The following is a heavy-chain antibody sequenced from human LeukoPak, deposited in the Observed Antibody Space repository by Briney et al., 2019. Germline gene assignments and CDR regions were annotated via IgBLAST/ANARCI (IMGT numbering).Heavy chain of an antibody. V-gene: IGHV4-34*01. J-gene: IGHJ4*02. Sequence: SVTLSLTCAVYGGSFSSYYWSWIRQSPGKGLEWIGEVNHSGSANYNPSLKSRVTISVDPSKNQFSLKLTSVTAADTAVYYCASVPEPYYFDYWGQGTLVTVS. D-gene: IGHD1-14*01. CDR1: GGSFSSYY. CDR2: VNHSGSA. CDR3: ASVPEPYYFDY.